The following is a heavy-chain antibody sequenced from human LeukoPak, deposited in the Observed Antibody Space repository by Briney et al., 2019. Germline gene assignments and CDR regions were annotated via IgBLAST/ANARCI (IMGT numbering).Heavy chain of an antibody. J-gene: IGHJ6*02. Sequence: GGSLRLSCAASGLTFSSYWMHWVRQAPGKGLVWVSRINSDGSSTSYADSVKGRFTISRDNAKNTLYLQMNSLRAEDTAVYYCASPVTTYYYYGMDVWGQGTTVTVSS. V-gene: IGHV3-74*01. CDR3: ASPVTTYYYYGMDV. CDR2: INSDGSST. D-gene: IGHD4-17*01. CDR1: GLTFSSYW.